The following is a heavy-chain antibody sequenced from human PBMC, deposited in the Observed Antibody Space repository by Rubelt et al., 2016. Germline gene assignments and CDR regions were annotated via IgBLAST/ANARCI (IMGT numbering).Heavy chain of an antibody. CDR2: INPSGGST. D-gene: IGHD3-16*01. J-gene: IGHJ4*02. V-gene: IGHV1-46*01. Sequence: QVQLVQSGAEVKKPGASVNISCKPSGYSFTKYMHWVRQAPGQGLEWMGFINPSGGSTSYAQKFQDRVIMTRDTSTSTVYMELSSLKSEDTAVFYCARNEGGGLDYWGQGTLVIVSS. CDR1: GYSFTKY. CDR3: ARNEGGGLDY.